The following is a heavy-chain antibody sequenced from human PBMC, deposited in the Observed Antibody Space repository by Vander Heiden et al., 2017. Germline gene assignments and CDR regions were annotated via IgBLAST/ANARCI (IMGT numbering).Heavy chain of an antibody. V-gene: IGHV1-46*01. CDR1: GYTFTNSY. CDR2: INPSGGST. D-gene: IGHD2-2*01. J-gene: IGHJ4*02. Sequence: QVLLLQSGAEVKQPGASGSISCKASGYTFTNSYIHWVRQAPGQGLEWMGIINPSGGSTNYAQRFQCRVTMTRDTSTSTAYMGLNSLNSEDTAVYYCARRDCSSSSCYFNYWGQGTLVTVSS. CDR3: ARRDCSSSSCYFNY.